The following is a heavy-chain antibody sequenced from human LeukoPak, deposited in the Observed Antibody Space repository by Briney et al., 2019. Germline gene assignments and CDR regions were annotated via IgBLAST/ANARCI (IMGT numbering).Heavy chain of an antibody. Sequence: PSETLSLTCTVSGGPISSSSYYWGWIRQPPGKGLEWIGSIYYSGSTYYNPSLKSRVTISVDTSKNQFSLKLSSVTAADTAVYYCARLVDSSGYYDGTFDYWGQGTLVTVSS. CDR2: IYYSGST. D-gene: IGHD3-22*01. CDR3: ARLVDSSGYYDGTFDY. V-gene: IGHV4-39*01. J-gene: IGHJ4*02. CDR1: GGPISSSSYY.